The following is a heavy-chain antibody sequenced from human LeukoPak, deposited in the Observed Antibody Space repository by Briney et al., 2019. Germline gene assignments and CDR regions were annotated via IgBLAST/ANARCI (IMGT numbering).Heavy chain of an antibody. D-gene: IGHD3-22*01. CDR2: IYYSGST. V-gene: IGHV4-59*01. CDR1: GGSISSYY. J-gene: IGHJ3*02. CDR3: GGGTYYYDSSGYYYDAFDI. Sequence: PSETLSLTCTVSGGSISSYYWSWIRQPPGKGLEWIGYIYYSGSTNYNPSLKSRVTISVDTSKNQFSLKLSSVTAADTAVYYRGGGTYYYDSSGYYYDAFDIWGQGTMVTVSS.